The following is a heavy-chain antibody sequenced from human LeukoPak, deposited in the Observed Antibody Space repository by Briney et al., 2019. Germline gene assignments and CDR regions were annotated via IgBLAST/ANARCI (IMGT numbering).Heavy chain of an antibody. CDR2: TSTSGGSA. CDR1: GFTFSNNA. Sequence: GGSLRLSCAASGFTFSNNAMSWVRQAPGKGLEWVSATSTSGGSAYYADSVKGRFTISRDNSKNTMYLQMNSLRAEDMAVYYCARARAVTTFSYDYWGQGVLVTVSS. D-gene: IGHD4-17*01. V-gene: IGHV3-23*01. CDR3: ARARAVTTFSYDY. J-gene: IGHJ4*02.